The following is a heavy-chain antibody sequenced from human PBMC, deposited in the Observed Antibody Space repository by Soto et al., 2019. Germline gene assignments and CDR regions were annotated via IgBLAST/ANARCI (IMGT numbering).Heavy chain of an antibody. CDR1: GYTFTSYG. CDR3: ARDSLGYCSSTSCYSNKYYYYYGMEV. CDR2: ISAYNGNT. V-gene: IGHV1-18*04. Sequence: ASVKVSCKASGYTFTSYGISWVRQAPGQGLEWMGWISAYNGNTNYAQKLQGRVTMTTDTSTSTAYMELRSLRSDDTAVYYCARDSLGYCSSTSCYSNKYYYYYGMEVWGQGTTVIVSS. J-gene: IGHJ6*01. D-gene: IGHD2-2*01.